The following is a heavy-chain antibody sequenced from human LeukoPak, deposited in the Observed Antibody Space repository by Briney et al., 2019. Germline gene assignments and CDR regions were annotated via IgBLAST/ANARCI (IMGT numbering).Heavy chain of an antibody. CDR2: IYHSGST. J-gene: IGHJ6*02. D-gene: IGHD6-6*01. CDR3: ARVAGAYSSSSYYYYYGMDV. Sequence: SGTLSLTCAVSGGSISSSNWWSWVRQPLGKGLEWIGEIYHSGSTNYNPSLKSRVTISVDKSKNQFSLKLSSVTAADTAVYYCARVAGAYSSSSYYYYYGMDVWGQGTTVTVSS. CDR1: GGSISSSNW. V-gene: IGHV4-4*02.